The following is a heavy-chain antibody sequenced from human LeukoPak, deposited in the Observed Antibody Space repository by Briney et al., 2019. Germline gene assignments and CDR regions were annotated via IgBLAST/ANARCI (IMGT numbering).Heavy chain of an antibody. CDR2: VSYKGVT. J-gene: IGHJ5*02. D-gene: IGHD3/OR15-3a*01. Sequence: SETLSLTCSVSGASTTNSRYYWVWIRQPPGKGLEWIGSVSYKGVTYYGPSFRSRFAISIDTSRDQFSLSLASVTAADTAVYYCATLTMSGLGIIPPASWGQGTLVTASS. V-gene: IGHV4-39*01. CDR1: GASTTNSRYY. CDR3: ATLTMSGLGIIPPAS.